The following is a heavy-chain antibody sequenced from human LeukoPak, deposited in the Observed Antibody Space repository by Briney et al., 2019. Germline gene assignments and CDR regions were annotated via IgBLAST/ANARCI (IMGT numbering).Heavy chain of an antibody. CDR2: IIPIFGTA. J-gene: IGHJ4*02. V-gene: IGHV1-69*05. D-gene: IGHD3-22*01. CDR3: ARAPDSSWPFDY. CDR1: GGTFSSYA. Sequence: SVKVSCKASGGTFSSYAISWVRQAPGQGLEWMGGIIPIFGTANYAQKFQGRVTMTRDTSTSTVYMELSSLRSEDTAVYYCARAPDSSWPFDYWGQGTLVTVSS.